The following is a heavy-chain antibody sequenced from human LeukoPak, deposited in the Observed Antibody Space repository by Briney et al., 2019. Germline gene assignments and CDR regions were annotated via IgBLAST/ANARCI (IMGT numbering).Heavy chain of an antibody. D-gene: IGHD4-17*01. CDR2: ISGSGGST. J-gene: IGHJ4*02. CDR3: AKFLDYEMGSFDY. Sequence: GGSLRLSCAASGFTFSDYAMNWVRQAPGKGLEWVSAISGSGGSTYYADSVKGRFTISRDNSKNTLYLQMNSLRAEDTAVYYCAKFLDYEMGSFDYWGQGTLVTVSS. V-gene: IGHV3-23*01. CDR1: GFTFSDYA.